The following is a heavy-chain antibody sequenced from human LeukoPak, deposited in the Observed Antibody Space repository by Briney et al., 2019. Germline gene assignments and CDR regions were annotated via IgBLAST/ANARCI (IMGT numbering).Heavy chain of an antibody. J-gene: IGHJ4*02. Sequence: PGGSLRLSCAASGFTFSSYAMSWVRQAPGKGLEWVLAISGSGGSTYYADTVKGRFTISRDSSKNTLYLQMNSLRAEDTAVYYCAKDHIVGATTIDYWGQGTLVTVSS. CDR3: AKDHIVGATTIDY. D-gene: IGHD1-26*01. V-gene: IGHV3-23*01. CDR1: GFTFSSYA. CDR2: ISGSGGST.